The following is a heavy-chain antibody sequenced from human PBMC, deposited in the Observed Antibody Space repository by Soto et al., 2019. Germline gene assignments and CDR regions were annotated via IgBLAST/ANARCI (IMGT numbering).Heavy chain of an antibody. Sequence: GGSLRLSCTASGFTFGDYAMSWFRQAPGKGLEWVGFIRSKAYGGTTEYAASVKGRFTISRDDSKSIAYLQMNSLKTEDTAVYYCTYEDIVVVPAAPVGPWGQGTLFTVSS. V-gene: IGHV3-49*03. CDR2: IRSKAYGGTT. CDR3: TYEDIVVVPAAPVGP. J-gene: IGHJ5*02. CDR1: GFTFGDYA. D-gene: IGHD2-2*01.